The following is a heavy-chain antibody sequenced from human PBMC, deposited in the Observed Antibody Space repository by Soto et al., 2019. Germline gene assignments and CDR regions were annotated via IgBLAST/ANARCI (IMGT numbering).Heavy chain of an antibody. CDR1: GGTFSSYA. CDR3: AREGSDYCDSSGLNWFDP. CDR2: IIPIFGTA. V-gene: IGHV1-69*01. Sequence: QVQLVQSGAEVKKPGSSVKVSCKASGGTFSSYAISWVRQAPGQGLEWMGGIIPIFGTANYAQKFQGRVTMTADESTSTAYMELSSLRSEDTAVYYCAREGSDYCDSSGLNWFDPWGQGTLVTVSS. D-gene: IGHD3-22*01. J-gene: IGHJ5*02.